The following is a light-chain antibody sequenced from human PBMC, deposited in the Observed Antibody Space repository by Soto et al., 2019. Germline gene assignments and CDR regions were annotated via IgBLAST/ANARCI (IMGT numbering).Light chain of an antibody. V-gene: IGKV3-20*01. J-gene: IGKJ1*01. CDR3: QQYSNSPQT. CDR1: ESLSNNIY. CDR2: GAS. Sequence: EILLTQSPGTLSLSPGDRATLTCRASESLSNNIYLAWYQQKPGQAPRLLIYGASSMDTGVPTRFGGSGSGTDFTLTISRLEPEDFAVYYCQQYSNSPQTFGQGTKVDIK.